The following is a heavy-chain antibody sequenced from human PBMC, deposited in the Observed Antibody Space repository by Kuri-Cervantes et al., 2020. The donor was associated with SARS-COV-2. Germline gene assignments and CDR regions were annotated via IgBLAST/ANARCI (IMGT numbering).Heavy chain of an antibody. Sequence: GSLRLSCTVSGGYIGSHTYFWGWIRQPPGKGLEWIGNIYYSGSTNYNPSLKSRVTISVDTSKNQFSLKLSSVTAADTAVYYCARDHLPQTYYYDSSGSHAFDIWGQGTMVTVSS. CDR1: GGYIGSHTYF. CDR2: IYYSGST. D-gene: IGHD3-22*01. V-gene: IGHV4-39*07. J-gene: IGHJ3*02. CDR3: ARDHLPQTYYYDSSGSHAFDI.